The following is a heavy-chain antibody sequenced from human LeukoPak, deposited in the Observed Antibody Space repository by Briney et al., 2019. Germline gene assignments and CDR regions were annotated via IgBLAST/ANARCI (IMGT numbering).Heavy chain of an antibody. V-gene: IGHV3-48*03. CDR1: GFSFSNE. CDR2: ISSSGTTT. Sequence: GGSLRLSCAASGFSFSNEIHWGRQAPGKGLEWISDISSSGTTTYYADSVKDRFTISRDNAKNSLYLKMNSLRAEDTAVYYCTTLTVASNFDYWGQGTLVTVSS. D-gene: IGHD6-19*01. J-gene: IGHJ4*02. CDR3: TTLTVASNFDY.